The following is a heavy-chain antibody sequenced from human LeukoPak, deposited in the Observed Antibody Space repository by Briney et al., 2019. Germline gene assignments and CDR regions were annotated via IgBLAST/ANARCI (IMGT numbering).Heavy chain of an antibody. CDR3: AKGLVPAARYGMDV. D-gene: IGHD2-2*01. CDR2: ISGSGGST. J-gene: IGHJ6*02. CDR1: GFTFSSYA. Sequence: PGASLRLSCAASGFTFSSYAMSWVRQAPGKGLEWVSDISGSGGSTYYADCVKGRFTISRDNSKNTLYLQINSLRAEDTAVYYCAKGLVPAARYGMDVWGQGTTVTVSS. V-gene: IGHV3-23*01.